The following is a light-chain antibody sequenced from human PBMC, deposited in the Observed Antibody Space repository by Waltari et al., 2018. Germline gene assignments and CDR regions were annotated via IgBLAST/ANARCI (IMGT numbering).Light chain of an antibody. CDR1: SSDVGGHND. J-gene: IGLJ2*01. CDR2: DVS. CDR3: SSYVSSSTLEL. Sequence: QSLLTQAASAWGSPGQSITISSTGNSSDVGGHNDVSWYQQLPGSAPKLIIYDVSNRPSGVSNRFSGSKSGNTASLTISGLQGEDEADYYCSSYVSSSTLELFGGGTSLAVL. V-gene: IGLV2-14*03.